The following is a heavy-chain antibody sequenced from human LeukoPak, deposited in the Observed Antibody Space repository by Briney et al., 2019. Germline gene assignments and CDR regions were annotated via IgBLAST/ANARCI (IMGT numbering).Heavy chain of an antibody. D-gene: IGHD5-18*01. CDR3: ASSLGYSYGYSGYNWFDP. V-gene: IGHV4-4*07. J-gene: IGHJ5*02. CDR2: IYTSGST. CDR1: GGAISSYH. Sequence: SETLSLTCTVSGGAISSYHWSWIRQPAGKGLEWIGRIYTSGSTNYNPSLKSRVTMSVDTSKNQFSLNLSSVTAADTAVYYCASSLGYSYGYSGYNWFDPWGQGTLVTVSS.